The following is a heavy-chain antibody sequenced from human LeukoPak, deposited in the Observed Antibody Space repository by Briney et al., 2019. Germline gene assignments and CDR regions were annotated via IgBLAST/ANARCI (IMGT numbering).Heavy chain of an antibody. CDR3: AKDGA. Sequence: PGGSLRLSRAASGFTFDDYAMHWVRQAPGKGLEWVSGISWNSGSIGYADSVKGRFTISRDNAKNSLYLQMNSLRAEDTALYYCAKDGAWGQGTLVTVSS. CDR1: GFTFDDYA. J-gene: IGHJ4*02. V-gene: IGHV3-9*01. D-gene: IGHD4-17*01. CDR2: ISWNSGSI.